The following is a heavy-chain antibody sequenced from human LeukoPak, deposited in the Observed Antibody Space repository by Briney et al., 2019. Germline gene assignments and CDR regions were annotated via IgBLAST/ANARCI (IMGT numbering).Heavy chain of an antibody. D-gene: IGHD4-23*01. CDR1: GGSISSGDYY. CDR2: IYYSGRT. J-gene: IGHJ4*02. Sequence: SETLSLTCTVSGGSISSGDYYWSWIRQHPGKGLEWIGYIYYSGRTYYNPSLKSRVTISVDTSKNQFSLKLNSVTAADTAVYYCARGVGYGGNSGDYWGQGTLVTVSS. CDR3: ARGVGYGGNSGDY. V-gene: IGHV4-31*03.